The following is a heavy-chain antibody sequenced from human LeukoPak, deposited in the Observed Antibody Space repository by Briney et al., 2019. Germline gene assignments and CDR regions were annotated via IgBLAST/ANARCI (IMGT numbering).Heavy chain of an antibody. CDR3: ATIGAMGAFDI. J-gene: IGHJ3*02. V-gene: IGHV3-48*03. CDR1: GFSFSRYE. CDR2: IGSSDSYI. D-gene: IGHD2-2*01. Sequence: GGSLRLSCAASGFSFSRYEMNWVRQAPGKGLEWNSYIGSSDSYIHYADSVKGRFTISRDNTKNSLFLQVNSLRAEDTAVYYCATIGAMGAFDIWGQGTMVTVSS.